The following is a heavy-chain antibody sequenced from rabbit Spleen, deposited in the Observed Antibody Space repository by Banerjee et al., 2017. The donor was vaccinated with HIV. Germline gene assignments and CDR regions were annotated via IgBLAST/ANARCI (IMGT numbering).Heavy chain of an antibody. CDR3: ARGSATMTMVITGWYFTL. V-gene: IGHV1S40*01. CDR1: GFSFSFSNY. D-gene: IGHD2-1*01. CDR2: IAAGVSYTT. Sequence: QSLEESGGDLVKPGASLTLTCTASGFSFSFSNYMCWVRQPPGKGPEWIACIAAGVSYTTYYATWAKGRFTISNPSSTTVTLQMTSLTAADTATYFCARGSATMTMVITGWYFTLWGPGTLVTVS. J-gene: IGHJ4*01.